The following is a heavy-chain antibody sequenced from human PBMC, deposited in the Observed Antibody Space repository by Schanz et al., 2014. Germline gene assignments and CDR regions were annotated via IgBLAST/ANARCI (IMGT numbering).Heavy chain of an antibody. CDR3: ARDKGGYYPFDY. D-gene: IGHD3-3*01. V-gene: IGHV3-7*01. CDR1: GFTFNNYG. J-gene: IGHJ4*02. CDR2: IKHDGSEK. Sequence: VQLVESGGGVVRPGRSLRLSCAASGFTFNNYGMHWVRQAPGKGLEWVANIKHDGSEKYYVDSVKGRFTISRDNAKNSLYLQMNSLRAEDTAVYYCARDKGGYYPFDYWGQGTLVTVSS.